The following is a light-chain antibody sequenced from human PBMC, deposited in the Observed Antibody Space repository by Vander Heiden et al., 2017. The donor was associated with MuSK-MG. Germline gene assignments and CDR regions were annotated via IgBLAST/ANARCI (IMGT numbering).Light chain of an antibody. CDR2: LAS. CDR1: QGIRNT. Sequence: SCLSASVGDRVTLTCRASQGIRNTLGWYQQKPGKAPKRLIYLASTLQTGVPSRFSGSGSGTEFTLTISSLQPEDFATYYCRQYESDPSTFGGGTKLEIK. V-gene: IGKV1-17*01. J-gene: IGKJ4*02. CDR3: RQYESDPST.